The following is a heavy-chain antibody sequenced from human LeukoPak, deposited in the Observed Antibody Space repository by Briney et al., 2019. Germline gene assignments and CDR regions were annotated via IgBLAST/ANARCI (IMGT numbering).Heavy chain of an antibody. J-gene: IGHJ6*04. CDR1: GFTFSSYS. CDR2: ISSSSYI. V-gene: IGHV3-21*01. D-gene: IGHD2-2*01. CDR3: ASYCSSTSCYTCYYGMDV. Sequence: GGSLRLSCAASGFTFSSYSMNWVRQAPGKGLEWVSSISSSSYIYYADSVKGRFTISRDNAKNSLYLQMNSLRAEDTAVYYCASYCSSTSCYTCYYGMDVWGKGTTVTVSS.